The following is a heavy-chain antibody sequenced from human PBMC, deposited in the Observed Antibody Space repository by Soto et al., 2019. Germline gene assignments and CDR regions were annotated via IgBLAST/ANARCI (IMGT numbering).Heavy chain of an antibody. D-gene: IGHD6-6*01. CDR1: GGSFSGYY. CDR2: INHSGST. Sequence: PSGTLSLTCAVYGGSFSGYYWSWIRQPPGKGLEWIGEINHSGSTNYNPSLKSRVTISVDTSKNQFSLKLSSVTAADTAVYYCARDRRGIAALYYYYYYMDVWGKGTTVTVSS. CDR3: ARDRRGIAALYYYYYYMDV. V-gene: IGHV4-34*01. J-gene: IGHJ6*03.